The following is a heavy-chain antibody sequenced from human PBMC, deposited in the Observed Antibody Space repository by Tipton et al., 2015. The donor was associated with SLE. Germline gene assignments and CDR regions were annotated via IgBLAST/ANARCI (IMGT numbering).Heavy chain of an antibody. CDR1: GFTVSSNY. V-gene: IGHV3-66*02. CDR3: ARDLKGRVGIVDY. CDR2: IYSGGST. Sequence: GSLRLSCAASGFTVSSNYMNWVRQAPGKGLEWVSIIYSGGSTYYPDSVRGRFTISRDNSKNTLYLQMNSLRAEDTAVYYCARDLKGRVGIVDYWGQGTLVTVSS. J-gene: IGHJ4*02. D-gene: IGHD2-21*01.